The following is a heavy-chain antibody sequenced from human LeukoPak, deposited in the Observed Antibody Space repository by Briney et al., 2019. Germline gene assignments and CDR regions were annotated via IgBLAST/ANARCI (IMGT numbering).Heavy chain of an antibody. CDR1: GGSISSYY. D-gene: IGHD3-22*01. V-gene: IGHV4-59*01. CDR3: ASSYYDSSGPAY. CDR2: IYYSGST. J-gene: IGHJ4*02. Sequence: KPSETLSLTCTVSGGSISSYYLSWFRQPPGKGLEWIGYIYYSGSTNYNPSLKSRVTISVDTSKNQFSLKLSSVTAADTAVYYCASSYYDSSGPAYWGQGTLGTVSS.